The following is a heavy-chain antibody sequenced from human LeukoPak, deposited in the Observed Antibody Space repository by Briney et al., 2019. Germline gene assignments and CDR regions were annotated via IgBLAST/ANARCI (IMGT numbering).Heavy chain of an antibody. CDR2: IYYSGTT. D-gene: IGHD1-26*01. J-gene: IGHJ4*02. Sequence: SETLSLTCTVSGGSISSGFSYWSWIRQHPGKGLEWIGYIYYSGTTYYNPSLKSRVSISVDTSKNQVSLRLSSVTAADTAVYYCARVGSGSYYESNYFDSWGQGTLVTVSS. CDR3: ARVGSGSYYESNYFDS. CDR1: GGSISSGFSY. V-gene: IGHV4-31*03.